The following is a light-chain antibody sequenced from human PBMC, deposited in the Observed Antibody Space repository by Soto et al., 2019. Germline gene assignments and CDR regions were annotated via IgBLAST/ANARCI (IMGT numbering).Light chain of an antibody. Sequence: ALTQPASVSGSPGQSITISCTGTSSDVGSYNLVSWYQQHPGKAPKLVIYEVSKRPSGVSNRFSGSKSGNTASLTISGLQAEDEADYYCCSSASSTSYVFGTGTKVPV. CDR1: SSDVGSYNL. CDR3: CSSASSTSYV. V-gene: IGLV2-23*02. J-gene: IGLJ1*01. CDR2: EVS.